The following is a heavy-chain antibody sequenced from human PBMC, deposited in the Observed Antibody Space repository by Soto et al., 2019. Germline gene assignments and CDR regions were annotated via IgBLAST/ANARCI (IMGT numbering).Heavy chain of an antibody. Sequence: EVQLVESGGGLIPPGGSLRLSCAASGFLVNSAYMTWVRQAPGKGLEWLSMINSDGRTLYAESVKGRFTISRDNSTNRLDLQMHSLRAEDTAMYYCARSGYSCAWGYWGQGTLVIVTS. J-gene: IGHJ4*02. CDR3: ARSGYSCAWGY. D-gene: IGHD5-18*01. CDR2: INSDGRT. CDR1: GFLVNSAY. V-gene: IGHV3-53*01.